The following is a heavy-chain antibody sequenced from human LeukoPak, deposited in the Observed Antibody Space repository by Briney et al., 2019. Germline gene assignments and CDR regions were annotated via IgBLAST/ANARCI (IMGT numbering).Heavy chain of an antibody. D-gene: IGHD1-26*01. CDR3: ARAQVGAPTDL. Sequence: PGGSLRLSCAASGFTFSSYWMHWVHQPPGKGLVWVSRINSDGSSTSYADSVKGRFTISRDNAKNTLYLQMNSLRAEDTAVYYCARAQVGAPTDLWGQGTLVTVSS. CDR2: INSDGSST. J-gene: IGHJ5*02. CDR1: GFTFSSYW. V-gene: IGHV3-74*01.